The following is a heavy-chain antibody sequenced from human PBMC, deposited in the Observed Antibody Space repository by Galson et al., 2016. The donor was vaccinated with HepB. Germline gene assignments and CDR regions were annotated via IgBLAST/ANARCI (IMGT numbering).Heavy chain of an antibody. CDR1: GFTFNTDA. CDR3: VSPVDGGQRFEFLGV. D-gene: IGHD3-10*01. Sequence: SLRLSCAASGFTFNTDAMHWVRQAPGRGLEWVAVVSYDGITKYYADSVNGRFTISRDNSKNTLYLQMNSLSAEDTAVYYCVSPVDGGQRFEFLGVWGQGTTVTVSS. J-gene: IGHJ6*02. CDR2: VSYDGITK. V-gene: IGHV3-30-3*01.